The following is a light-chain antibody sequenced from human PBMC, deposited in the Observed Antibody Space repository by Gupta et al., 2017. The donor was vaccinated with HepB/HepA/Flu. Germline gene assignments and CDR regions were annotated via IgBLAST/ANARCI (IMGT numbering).Light chain of an antibody. CDR2: AAS. J-gene: IGKJ4*01. V-gene: IGKV1-39*01. CDR3: QQRDNAPLT. Sequence: DIQMTQSPSSLSASVGDRVTITCRASQSISSYLNWYQQKPGKAPNLLIYAASSVQSGVPSRFSGSGSGTDFALTISRLQPEDFATYYCQQRDNAPLTFGGGTKVEIK. CDR1: QSISSY.